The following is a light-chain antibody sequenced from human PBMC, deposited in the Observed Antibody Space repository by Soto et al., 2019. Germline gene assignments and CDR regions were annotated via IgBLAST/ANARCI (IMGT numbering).Light chain of an antibody. J-gene: IGLJ2*01. CDR1: SSDVGGYNY. CDR3: QSHDNGLTLV. V-gene: IGLV2-14*01. Sequence: QSALTQPASVSGSPGQSITISCTGTSSDVGGYNYVSWYQQHPGKAPKLIIYGNNNRPSGGPDRFSGSKSGTSASLAITGLQAEDEADYYCQSHDNGLTLVFGGGTKVTVL. CDR2: GNN.